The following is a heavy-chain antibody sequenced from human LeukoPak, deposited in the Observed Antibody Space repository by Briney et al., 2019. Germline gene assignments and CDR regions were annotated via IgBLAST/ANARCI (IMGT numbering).Heavy chain of an antibody. CDR2: ISYDGSNK. J-gene: IGHJ4*02. D-gene: IGHD6-19*01. V-gene: IGHV3-30*03. CDR3: ARRPQRVAGPDY. CDR1: GFTFSSYG. Sequence: GNSLRLSCAASGFTFSSYGMHWVRQAPGKGLEWVAVISYDGSNKYYADSVKGRFTISRDNSKNTLYLQMNSLRGGDTAVYYCARRPQRVAGPDYWGQGTLVTVSS.